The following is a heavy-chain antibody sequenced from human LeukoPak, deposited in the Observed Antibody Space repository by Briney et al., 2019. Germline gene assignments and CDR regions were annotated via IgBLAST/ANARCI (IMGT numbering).Heavy chain of an antibody. CDR3: ARDGGSGSYYYYGMDV. CDR1: GYTFTGYY. V-gene: IGHV1-2*04. J-gene: IGHJ6*02. D-gene: IGHD3-10*01. CDR2: INPNSGGT. Sequence: VKVSCKASGYTFTGYYMHWVRQAPGQGVEWMGWINPNSGGTNYAQKFQGWVTMTRDTSISTAYMELSRLRSDDTAVYYCARDGGSGSYYYYGMDVWGQGTTVTVSS.